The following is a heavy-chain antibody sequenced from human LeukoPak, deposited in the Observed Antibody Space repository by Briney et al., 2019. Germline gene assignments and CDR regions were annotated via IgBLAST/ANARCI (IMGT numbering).Heavy chain of an antibody. CDR1: GFTFDEYA. CDR3: AKDALPDTYYFDF. CDR2: ISYSSGSI. V-gene: IGHV3-9*01. Sequence: GGSLRLSCAASGFTFDEYAMHWVRQAPGKGLEWVSGISYSSGSIGYVDSVKGRFTISRDNSKSTLYLQMNSLRAEDTALYSCAKDALPDTYYFDFWGQGALVTVSS. J-gene: IGHJ4*02. D-gene: IGHD2/OR15-2a*01.